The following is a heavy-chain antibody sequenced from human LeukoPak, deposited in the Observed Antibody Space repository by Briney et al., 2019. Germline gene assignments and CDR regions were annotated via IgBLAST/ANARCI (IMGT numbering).Heavy chain of an antibody. D-gene: IGHD6-13*01. CDR1: GYIFTNYW. CDR2: IYPDDSRT. Sequence: RGESLKISCKSSGYIFTNYWIGWVRQKPGKGLEWMGIIYPDDSRTKYSPSFQGQVTISADKSISTAYLQWSSLKASDTAMYYCARREAAAGTIAYWGQGTLVTVSS. J-gene: IGHJ4*02. CDR3: ARREAAAGTIAY. V-gene: IGHV5-51*01.